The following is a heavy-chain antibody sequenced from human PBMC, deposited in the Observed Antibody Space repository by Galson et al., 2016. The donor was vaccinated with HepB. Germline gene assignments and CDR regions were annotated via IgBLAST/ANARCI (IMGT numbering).Heavy chain of an antibody. V-gene: IGHV1-18*01. CDR1: GYIFSSYG. CDR2: ISAYNGDS. J-gene: IGHJ6*02. Sequence: SVKVSCKASGYIFSSYGITWVRQAPGQGLEWMGWISAYNGDSNYAQKFRGRVSMTTDTSTSTAYMELKTLRSDDTAVYYCARDWEVQQRYGLDVWGQGTTVIVSS. CDR3: ARDWEVQQRYGLDV. D-gene: IGHD1/OR15-1a*01.